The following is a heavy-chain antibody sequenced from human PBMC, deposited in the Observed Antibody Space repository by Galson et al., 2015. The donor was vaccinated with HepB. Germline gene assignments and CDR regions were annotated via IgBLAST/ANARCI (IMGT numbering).Heavy chain of an antibody. J-gene: IGHJ4*02. V-gene: IGHV3-66*02. CDR1: GFTVSSNY. CDR2: IYSGGST. CDR3: ARTRRDGYNLGPLDY. D-gene: IGHD5-24*01. Sequence: SLRLSCAASGFTVSSNYMSWVRQAPGKGLEWVSVIYSGGSTYYADSVKGRFTISRDNSKNTLYLQMNSLRAEDTAVYYCARTRRDGYNLGPLDYWSQGTLVTVSS.